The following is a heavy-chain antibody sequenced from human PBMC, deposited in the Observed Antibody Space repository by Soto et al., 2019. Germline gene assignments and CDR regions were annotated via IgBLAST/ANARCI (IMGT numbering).Heavy chain of an antibody. CDR1: EFTSTNYA. Sequence: EVRLLESGGGLVQPGGSLRLSCAASEFTSTNYAMSWVRQAPGKGLEWVSGISGSGSSSYYADSVKGRFTISRDNSKSTLYLQMNSRRVDDTGVEYCANGTRGAWPGGWFDAWGQGTPVTVSS. CDR2: ISGSGSSS. CDR3: ANGTRGAWPGGWFDA. D-gene: IGHD1-1*01. V-gene: IGHV3-23*01. J-gene: IGHJ5*02.